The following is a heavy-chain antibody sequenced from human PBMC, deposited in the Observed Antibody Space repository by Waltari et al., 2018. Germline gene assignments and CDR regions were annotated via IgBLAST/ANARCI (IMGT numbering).Heavy chain of an antibody. D-gene: IGHD3-10*01. CDR1: GFTFSSYW. Sequence: EVQLVESGGGLVQPGGSLRLSCAASGFTFSSYWMSWVRPAPGKGLEWVANIKQDGSEKYYVDSVKGRFTISRDNAKNSLYLQMNSLRAEDTAVYYCASGARMVRGAYYPLPFDYWGQGTLVTVSS. CDR2: IKQDGSEK. J-gene: IGHJ4*02. CDR3: ASGARMVRGAYYPLPFDY. V-gene: IGHV3-7*01.